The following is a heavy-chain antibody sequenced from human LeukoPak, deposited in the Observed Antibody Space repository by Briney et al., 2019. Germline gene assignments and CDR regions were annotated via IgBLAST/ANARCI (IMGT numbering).Heavy chain of an antibody. D-gene: IGHD4-23*01. CDR1: GYTLTELS. V-gene: IGHV1-46*01. CDR3: ARGDDYGGKVDY. Sequence: ASVKVSCKVSGYTLTELSMHWVRQAPGQGLEWMGIINPSGGSTSYAQKFQGRVTMTRDTSTSTVYMELSSLRSEDTAVYYCARGDDYGGKVDYWGQGTLVTVSS. J-gene: IGHJ4*02. CDR2: INPSGGST.